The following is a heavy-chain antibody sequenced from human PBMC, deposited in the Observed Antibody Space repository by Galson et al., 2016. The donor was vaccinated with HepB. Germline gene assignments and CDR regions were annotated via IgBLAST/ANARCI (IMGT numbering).Heavy chain of an antibody. CDR1: GGSVNSSSHY. J-gene: IGHJ3*02. CDR2: VDFSGIT. Sequence: ETLSLTCTVSGGSVNSSSHYWGWIRQPPGKGLEWIGSVDFSGITYYNPSLKSRVSMSVESSTMQFSLRLNSVTAADTAVYYCARDLSHLGPVVYSARQIDAFDIWGQGKMVAVSS. D-gene: IGHD2-21*01. CDR3: ARDLSHLGPVVYSARQIDAFDI. V-gene: IGHV4-39*07.